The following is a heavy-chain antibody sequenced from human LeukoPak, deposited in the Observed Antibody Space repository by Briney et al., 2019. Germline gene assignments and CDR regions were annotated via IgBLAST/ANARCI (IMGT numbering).Heavy chain of an antibody. V-gene: IGHV4-34*01. CDR2: INHSGST. Sequence: SETLSLICTVYGGSFSGYYWSWIRQPPGKGLEWIGEINHSGSTNYNPSLKSRVTISVDTSKNQFSLKLSSVTSADTAVDYCSTERVPDCSGGSSYSYYYYMDVWGKGTTVTVFS. J-gene: IGHJ6*03. CDR3: STERVPDCSGGSSYSYYYYMDV. CDR1: GGSFSGYY. D-gene: IGHD2-15*01.